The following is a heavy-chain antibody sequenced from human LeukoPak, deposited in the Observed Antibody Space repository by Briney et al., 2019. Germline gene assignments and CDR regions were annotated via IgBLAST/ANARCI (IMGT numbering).Heavy chain of an antibody. D-gene: IGHD6-13*01. J-gene: IGHJ4*02. CDR3: ARTFYSSCWYVGSYYFDY. V-gene: IGHV6-1*01. CDR2: TYYRSKWYN. CDR1: GDSVSSNSAA. Sequence: SQTLSLTCAISGDSVSSNSAAWNWIRQSPSRGLEWLGRTYYRSKWYNDYAVSVKSRITINPDTSKNQFSLQLNSVTPEDTAVYYCARTFYSSCWYVGSYYFDYWGQGTLVTVSS.